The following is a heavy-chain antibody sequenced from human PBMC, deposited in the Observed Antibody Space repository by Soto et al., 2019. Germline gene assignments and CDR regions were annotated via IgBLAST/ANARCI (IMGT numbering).Heavy chain of an antibody. Sequence: KPSETLSLTCTVSGGSISSSSHYWAWIRQPPGKGLEWIGNIDNRGSTYYNPSLKSRVTISVDTSKNQFSLKLSSVTAADTAVYYCARWGGGLAPDSRGYYYNWLEPRGQGTLVTVSS. J-gene: IGHJ5*02. D-gene: IGHD3-22*01. CDR3: ARWGGGLAPDSRGYYYNWLEP. V-gene: IGHV4-39*01. CDR2: IDNRGST. CDR1: GGSISSSSHY.